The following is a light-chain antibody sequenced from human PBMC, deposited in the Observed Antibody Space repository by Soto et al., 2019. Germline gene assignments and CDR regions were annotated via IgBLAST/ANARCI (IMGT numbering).Light chain of an antibody. J-gene: IGKJ4*01. CDR2: RVS. Sequence: EIVLTQSLVTLSLTPGVRATLSCRANQTPSSRFAWYQHKPGQPPRLLLSRVSTSPTRVPRRFSGSRSRTELTLTPSSLQSDDFPTYYRHHYNNCLGPFGGGTKV. CDR1: QTPSSR. V-gene: IGKV3-15*01. CDR3: HHYNNCLGP.